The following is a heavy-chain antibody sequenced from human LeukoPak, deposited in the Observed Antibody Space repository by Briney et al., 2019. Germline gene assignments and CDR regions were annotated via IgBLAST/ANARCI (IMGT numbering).Heavy chain of an antibody. CDR1: GFTFSNYN. D-gene: IGHD3-10*01. J-gene: IGHJ4*02. Sequence: PGRSLRLSCAASGFTFSNYNMNWVRQAPGKGLEWVSYISSSTSTIYYADSVKGRFTISRDNAKNSLYLQMNSLRDEDTAVYYCARTYYYGYNSWGQGTLVTVSS. V-gene: IGHV3-48*02. CDR3: ARTYYYGYNS. CDR2: ISSSTSTI.